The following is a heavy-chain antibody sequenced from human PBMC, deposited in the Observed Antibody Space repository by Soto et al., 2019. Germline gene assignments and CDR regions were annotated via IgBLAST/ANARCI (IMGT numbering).Heavy chain of an antibody. D-gene: IGHD6-13*01. CDR1: GGSVSSSSYY. V-gene: IGHV4-61*01. Sequence: SETLSLTCSVSGGSVSSSSYYWSWIRQPPGKGLEWIGYIYYSGSTNYNPSLKRRVTISVDTSKNQFSLKLSSVTAADTAVYYCARAGISSSSWYRLDPWGQGTLVPVSS. CDR3: ARAGISSSSWYRLDP. CDR2: IYYSGST. J-gene: IGHJ5*02.